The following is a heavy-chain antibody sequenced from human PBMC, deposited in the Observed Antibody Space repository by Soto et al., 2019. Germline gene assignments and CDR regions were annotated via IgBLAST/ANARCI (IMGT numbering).Heavy chain of an antibody. Sequence: SETLSLTCTVSGGSISSSSYYWGWIRQPPGKGLEWIGSIYYSGSTYYNLSLKSRVTISVDTSKNQFSLKLSSVTAVDTAVYYCARSPYDDGLDVWGRGTMVTVSS. D-gene: IGHD3-22*01. V-gene: IGHV4-39*07. CDR1: GGSISSSSYY. CDR2: IYYSGST. CDR3: ARSPYDDGLDV. J-gene: IGHJ3*01.